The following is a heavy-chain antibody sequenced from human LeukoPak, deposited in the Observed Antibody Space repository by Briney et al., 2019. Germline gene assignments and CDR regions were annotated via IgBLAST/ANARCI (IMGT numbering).Heavy chain of an antibody. CDR2: ITSGANT. CDR3: AKARAGDITAAFNY. Sequence: GGSLRLSCAASGFTFNTYAMSWVRQAPGKGLEWDSGITSGANTYYADSVKGRFTISRDNSENTLNLQMNSLRAEDTAIYYCAKARAGDITAAFNYWGQGTLVTVSS. CDR1: GFTFNTYA. J-gene: IGHJ4*02. D-gene: IGHD6-13*01. V-gene: IGHV3-23*01.